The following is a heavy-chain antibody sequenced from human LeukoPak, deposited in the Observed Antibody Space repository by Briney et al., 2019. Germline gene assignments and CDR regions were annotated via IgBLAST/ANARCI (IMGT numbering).Heavy chain of an antibody. CDR3: ASWGGFDYGDYVLVRRHNTPWGAFDI. V-gene: IGHV4-39*01. CDR1: GGSISSSSYY. CDR2: IYYSGST. D-gene: IGHD4-17*01. J-gene: IGHJ3*02. Sequence: PSETLSLTCTVSGGSISSSSYYWGWIRQPPGKGLEWIESIYYSGSTYYNPSLKSRVTISVDTSKNQFSLKLSSVTAADTAVYYCASWGGFDYGDYVLVRRHNTPWGAFDIWGQGTMVTVSS.